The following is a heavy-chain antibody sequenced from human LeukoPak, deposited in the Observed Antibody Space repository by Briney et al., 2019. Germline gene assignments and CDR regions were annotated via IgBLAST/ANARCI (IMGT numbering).Heavy chain of an antibody. CDR3: ARRMAVKYYDFWSGLPGGFDI. CDR1: GFTFSDYY. CDR2: ISSRGSTI. D-gene: IGHD3-3*01. Sequence: GGSLRLSCAASGFTFSDYYMSWIRQAPGKGLEWVSYISSRGSTIYYADSVKGRFTISRDNAKNSLYLQMNSLRAEDTAVYYCARRMAVKYYDFWSGLPGGFDIWGQGTMVTVSS. J-gene: IGHJ3*02. V-gene: IGHV3-11*04.